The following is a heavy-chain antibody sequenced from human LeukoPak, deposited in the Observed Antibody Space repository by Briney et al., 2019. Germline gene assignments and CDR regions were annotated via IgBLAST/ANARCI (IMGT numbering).Heavy chain of an antibody. Sequence: ASVKVSCKASGYTFTSYYMHWVRQAPGQGLEWMEIINPSGGSTSYAQKFQGRVTMTRDTSTSTVYMALSSLRSEDTAVYYCARDSYDSSGYYDFRAWYFDLWGRGTLVTVSS. CDR2: INPSGGST. CDR1: GYTFTSYY. J-gene: IGHJ2*01. V-gene: IGHV1-46*01. D-gene: IGHD3-22*01. CDR3: ARDSYDSSGYYDFRAWYFDL.